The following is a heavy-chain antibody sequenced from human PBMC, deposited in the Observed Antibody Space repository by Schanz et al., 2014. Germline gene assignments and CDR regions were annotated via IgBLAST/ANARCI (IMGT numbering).Heavy chain of an antibody. CDR1: GFTFSSYA. D-gene: IGHD3-22*01. CDR3: AKDRSWDYDSSGYFDY. V-gene: IGHV3-23*01. CDR2: MNESHSTI. J-gene: IGHJ4*02. Sequence: EVQLLESGGGLVQPGGSLRLSCAASGFTFSSYAMSWVRQAPGRGLEWVSAMNESHSTIYYADSVRGRFTISRDNSKNTLYLQMNSLRAEDTAVYYCAKDRSWDYDSSGYFDYWGQGTLVTVSS.